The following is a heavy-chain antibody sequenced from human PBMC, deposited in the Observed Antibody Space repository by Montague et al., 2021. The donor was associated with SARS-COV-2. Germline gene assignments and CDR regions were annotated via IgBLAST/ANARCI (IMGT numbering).Heavy chain of an antibody. CDR3: TSGREGNYNVMDV. V-gene: IGHV6-1*01. D-gene: IGHD1-1*01. CDR2: TYYRSKWYN. J-gene: IGHJ6*02. Sequence: CATGDSVSSNSATWNWVRQSPSRGLEWLGRTYYRSKWYNDYAVSVRGRVTINPDTSKNQFSLQLNSVTPEDTAIYYCTSGREGNYNVMDVWGQGTTVTVSS. CDR1: GDSVSSNSAT.